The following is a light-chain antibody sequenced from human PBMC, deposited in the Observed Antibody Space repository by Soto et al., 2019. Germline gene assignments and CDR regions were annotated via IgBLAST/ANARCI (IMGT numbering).Light chain of an antibody. V-gene: IGKV3-15*01. CDR2: GAS. CDR1: QSVSSN. CDR3: QQYNSWPWT. Sequence: EIVMTQSPATLSVSPGQRATLSCRASQSVSSNLAWYQQKPGQAPRLHIYGASTRATGIPARFSGSGSGTEFTLTISSLQSEDFAVYYCQQYNSWPWTFGQGTKVEIK. J-gene: IGKJ1*01.